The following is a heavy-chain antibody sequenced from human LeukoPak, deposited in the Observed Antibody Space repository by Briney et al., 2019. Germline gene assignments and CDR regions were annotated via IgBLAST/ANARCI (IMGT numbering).Heavy chain of an antibody. CDR3: ARGLGGGTPFDF. CDR2: ISSSGSTR. D-gene: IGHD2-15*01. CDR1: GFTFSSYE. V-gene: IGHV3-48*03. Sequence: GGSLRLSCAASGFTFSSYEMNWVRQAPGKGLEWVSYISSSGSTRYYAEFVKGRFTISRDNAKKSLDLQVNSLRVEDTAVYYCARGLGGGTPFDFWGQGTLVTVSS. J-gene: IGHJ4*02.